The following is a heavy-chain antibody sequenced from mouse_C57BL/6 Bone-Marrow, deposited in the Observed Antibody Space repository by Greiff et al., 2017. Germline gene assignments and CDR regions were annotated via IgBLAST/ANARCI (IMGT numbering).Heavy chain of an antibody. CDR2: IDPEDGET. V-gene: IGHV14-2*01. D-gene: IGHD2-3*01. Sequence: VQLQQSGAELVKPGASVKLSCTASGFNIKDYYMHWVKQRTEQGLEWIGRIDPEDGETKYAPKFQGKATITADTSSNPAYLQLGSLTTEETAVYYCAAHRWLLLYFDVWGTGTTVTVSS. J-gene: IGHJ1*03. CDR3: AAHRWLLLYFDV. CDR1: GFNIKDYY.